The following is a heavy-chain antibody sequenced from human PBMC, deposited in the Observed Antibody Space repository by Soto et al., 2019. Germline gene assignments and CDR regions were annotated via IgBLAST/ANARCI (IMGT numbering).Heavy chain of an antibody. V-gene: IGHV3-23*01. D-gene: IGHD3-3*01. CDR3: ARWSYLDY. CDR2: ISGSDGKT. J-gene: IGHJ4*02. Sequence: PGGSLRLSCAVSGFTFSDHAMTWVRQAPGKGLEWVSTISGSDGKTFYADSVKGRFSISRDTSQSTLYLQMNSLRADDTAMYYCARWSYLDYWGQGTRVTVSS. CDR1: GFTFSDHA.